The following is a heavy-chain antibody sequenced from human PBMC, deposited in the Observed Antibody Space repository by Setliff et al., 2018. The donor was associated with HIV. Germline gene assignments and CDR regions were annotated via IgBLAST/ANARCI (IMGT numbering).Heavy chain of an antibody. J-gene: IGHJ4*02. Sequence: EASVKVSCKASGDTFTTYALHWVRQAPGQRLEWMGWINAGNGDTKSSQKFQGRVTITRDTSASTAYMELSSLRSEDTGVYYCAIGSSNWPHRPNNYYFDYWGQGTPVTVSS. CDR1: GDTFTTYA. V-gene: IGHV1-3*01. CDR2: INAGNGDT. D-gene: IGHD6-13*01. CDR3: AIGSSNWPHRPNNYYFDY.